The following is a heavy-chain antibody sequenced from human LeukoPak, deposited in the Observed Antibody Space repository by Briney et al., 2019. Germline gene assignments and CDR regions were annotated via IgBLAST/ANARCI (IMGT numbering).Heavy chain of an antibody. Sequence: PLEALSLTPALYLVSLTGYFWSCVRQPPGKELEWIGEINHSVSTNYNPSLKSRVTISVDTSKNQFSLKVSSVTAADTAVYYCARGLVIILGGRLYTYWGQGTLVTVSS. CDR3: ARGLVIILGGRLYTY. V-gene: IGHV4-34*01. D-gene: IGHD1-26*01. J-gene: IGHJ4*02. CDR2: INHSVST. CDR1: LVSLTGYF.